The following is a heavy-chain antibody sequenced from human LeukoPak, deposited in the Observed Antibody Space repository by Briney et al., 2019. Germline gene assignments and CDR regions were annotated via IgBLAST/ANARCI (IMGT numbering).Heavy chain of an antibody. CDR2: IKQDGSEK. D-gene: IGHD5-18*01. J-gene: IGHJ6*03. Sequence: GGSLRLSCAASGFTFSSYWMSWVRQAPGKGLEWVANIKQDGSEKYYVDSVKGRFTISRDNAKNSLYLQMNSLRAEDTAVYYCARDWGDTAMVPYYYYYYMDVWGKGTTVTVSS. CDR3: ARDWGDTAMVPYYYYYYMDV. V-gene: IGHV3-7*01. CDR1: GFTFSSYW.